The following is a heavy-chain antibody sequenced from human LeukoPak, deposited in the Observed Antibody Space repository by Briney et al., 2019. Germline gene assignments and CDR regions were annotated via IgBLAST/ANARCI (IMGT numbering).Heavy chain of an antibody. CDR1: GFTFSSYE. CDR3: ARGLAYCGGDCYRALDY. CDR2: ISSGGISI. D-gene: IGHD2-21*02. J-gene: IGHJ4*02. V-gene: IGHV3-48*03. Sequence: GGSLRLSCAASGFTFSSYEMNWVRQAPGRGLEWLSYISSGGISIHYTGSVKGRFTISRDNAKNSLYLQMNSLRDEDTAVYYCARGLAYCGGDCYRALDYWGQGTLVTVSS.